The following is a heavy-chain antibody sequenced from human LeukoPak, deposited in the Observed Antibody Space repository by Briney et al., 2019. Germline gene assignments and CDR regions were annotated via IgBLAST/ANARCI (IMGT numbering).Heavy chain of an antibody. Sequence: GGSLRLSCAASGFTFSSYSMHWVRQAPGKGLEWVAVISYDGGNKYYADSVKGRFTISRDSSKTILYLQMNSLRAEDTAVYFCARERSDAFDIWGQGTMVTVSS. V-gene: IGHV3-30-3*01. CDR2: ISYDGGNK. J-gene: IGHJ3*02. D-gene: IGHD4-17*01. CDR3: ARERSDAFDI. CDR1: GFTFSSYS.